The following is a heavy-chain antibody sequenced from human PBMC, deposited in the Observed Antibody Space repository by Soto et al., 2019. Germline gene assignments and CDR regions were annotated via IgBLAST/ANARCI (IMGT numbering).Heavy chain of an antibody. D-gene: IGHD1-26*01. J-gene: IGHJ3*02. V-gene: IGHV3-30*18. Sequence: QVQLVESGGGVVQPGRSLRLSCAASGFTFSSYGMHWVRQAPGKGLEWVAVISYDGSNKYYADSVKGRFTISRDNSKNTLYLQMNSLRAEDTAVYYCAKDRGGSYYWGRDAFDIWGQGTMVTVSS. CDR3: AKDRGGSYYWGRDAFDI. CDR2: ISYDGSNK. CDR1: GFTFSSYG.